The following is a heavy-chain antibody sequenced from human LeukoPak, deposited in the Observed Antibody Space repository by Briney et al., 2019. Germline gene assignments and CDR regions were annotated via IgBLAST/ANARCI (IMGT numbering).Heavy chain of an antibody. J-gene: IGHJ4*02. Sequence: PGGFLRLSCAASGFTFSSCAMHWVRQAPGKGLEWVAVISYDGSNKYYADSVKGRFTISRDNSKNTLYLQMNSLRAEDTAVYYCAREYGSGSLDYWGQGTLVTVSS. CDR3: AREYGSGSLDY. CDR1: GFTFSSCA. CDR2: ISYDGSNK. D-gene: IGHD3-10*01. V-gene: IGHV3-30-3*01.